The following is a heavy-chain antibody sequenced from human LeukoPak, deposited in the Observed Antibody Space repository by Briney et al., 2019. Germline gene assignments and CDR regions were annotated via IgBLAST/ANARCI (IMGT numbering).Heavy chain of an antibody. CDR3: ATDFYDST. CDR2: TRSNSDGGTI. Sequence: GGSLRLSCATSGFTFSNAWMNRVRQAPGKGLEWVGRTRSNSDGGTIDYAAPVKGRCTLSRDDSKTTLYLQMNSLQTDDTAVYYCATDFYDSTWGQGTLVTVSS. CDR1: GFTFSNAW. J-gene: IGHJ5*02. V-gene: IGHV3-15*07. D-gene: IGHD3-22*01.